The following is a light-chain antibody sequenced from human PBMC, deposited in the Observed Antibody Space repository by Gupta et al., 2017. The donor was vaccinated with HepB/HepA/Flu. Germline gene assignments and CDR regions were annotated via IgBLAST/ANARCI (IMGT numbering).Light chain of an antibody. V-gene: IGKV3-20*01. J-gene: IGKJ4*01. CDR1: QTISGNF. CDR3: QQCSTIPLT. CDR2: LVS. Sequence: IVLTQSPGTLSLSPGERATLSCRASQTISGNFLAWYQQKPGQAPRPLIHLVSNRVTGVPDRCSGSGSGTDFTLTIDKLEPEDVAIYYCQQCSTIPLTFGGGTKVEIK.